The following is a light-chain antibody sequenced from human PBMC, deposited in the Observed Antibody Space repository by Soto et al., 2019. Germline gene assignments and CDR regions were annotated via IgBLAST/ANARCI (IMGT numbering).Light chain of an antibody. Sequence: EIVLTQSPGTLSLSPGERATLSCRASQSVSSSYLAWYQQKPGQAPRLLIYGASSRATGIPDRFSGSGSGTDFTLTSSRLEPEAFAVYFCQQYGSSPRGFGQGNKVESK. CDR2: GAS. V-gene: IGKV3-20*01. CDR3: QQYGSSPRG. J-gene: IGKJ1*01. CDR1: QSVSSSY.